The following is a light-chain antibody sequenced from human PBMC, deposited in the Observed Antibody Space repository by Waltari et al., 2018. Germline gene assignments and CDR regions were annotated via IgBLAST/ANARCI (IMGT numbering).Light chain of an antibody. V-gene: IGLV2-14*01. CDR3: SSYTSSSTS. CDR2: DVS. J-gene: IGLJ2*01. CDR1: SSDVGGYNS. Sequence: QSALTQPASVSGSPGQSTTISCTGTSSDVGGYNSASWYQQHPGKAPKLMIYDVSKRPSGVSNRFSGSKSGNTASLTISGLQAEDEADYYCSSYTSSSTSFGGGTKLTVL.